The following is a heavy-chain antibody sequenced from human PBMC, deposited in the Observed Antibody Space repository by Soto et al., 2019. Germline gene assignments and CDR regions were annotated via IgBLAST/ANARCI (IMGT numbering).Heavy chain of an antibody. CDR2: ITTTSSTM. V-gene: IGHV3-48*02. CDR3: ARDSSGRQYYGMDV. J-gene: IGHJ6*02. Sequence: VGSLRLSCTPSGFIFSDYSMNWFRQAPGKGLEWISYITTTSSTMYYADSVKGRFTISRDNAKNSLYLQMNSLRDEDTAVYYCARDSSGRQYYGMDVWGQGTTVTVSS. D-gene: IGHD3-22*01. CDR1: GFIFSDYS.